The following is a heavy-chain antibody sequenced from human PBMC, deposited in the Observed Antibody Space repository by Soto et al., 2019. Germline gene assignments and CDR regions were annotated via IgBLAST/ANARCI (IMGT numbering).Heavy chain of an antibody. CDR1: GGTFSSYA. CDR2: ISAYNGNT. V-gene: IGHV1-18*01. CDR3: ARGILVGATPVFDY. Sequence: ASVKVSCKASGGTFSSYAISWVRQAPGQGLEWMGWISAYNGNTNYAQKLQGRVTMTTDTSTSTAYMELRSLRSDDTAVYYCARGILVGATPVFDYWGQGTLVTVSS. J-gene: IGHJ4*02. D-gene: IGHD1-26*01.